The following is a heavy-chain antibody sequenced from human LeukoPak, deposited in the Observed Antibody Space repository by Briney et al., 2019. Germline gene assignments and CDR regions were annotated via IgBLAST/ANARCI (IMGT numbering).Heavy chain of an antibody. J-gene: IGHJ4*02. D-gene: IGHD1-26*01. CDR1: GFNFNTYA. CDR2: ISYDGSNE. CDR3: ASGTIVGARGADN. Sequence: GGSLRLSCAASGFNFNTYAMHWVRQAPGQGLEWVAVISYDGSNEYYADSVKGRFTISRDNANNLLYLQMNSLRAEDTAVYYCASGTIVGARGADNWGQGTLVTVSS. V-gene: IGHV3-30-3*01.